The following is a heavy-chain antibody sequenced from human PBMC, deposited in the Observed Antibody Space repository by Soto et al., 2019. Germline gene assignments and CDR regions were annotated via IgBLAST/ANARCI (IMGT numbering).Heavy chain of an antibody. J-gene: IGHJ5*02. CDR3: ARSGEHPLDS. Sequence: ASVKVSCKTSGYTFTYYVINWVRQAPGQGLEWMGFSAHTGNTNYAQKFRGRVAMTTDTSTSTAYMEVRSLRSDDTAVYYCARSGEHPLDSWGQGTPVTVS. V-gene: IGHV1-18*01. D-gene: IGHD1-26*01. CDR1: GYTFTYYV. CDR2: SAHTGNT.